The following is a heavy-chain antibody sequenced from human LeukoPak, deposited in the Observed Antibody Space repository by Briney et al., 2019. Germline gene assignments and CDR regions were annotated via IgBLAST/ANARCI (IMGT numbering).Heavy chain of an antibody. CDR1: GYSISSGYY. V-gene: IGHV4-38-2*01. Sequence: SETLSLTCAVSGYSISSGYYWGWFRQPLGKGLEWIGCIYHSGNTYYNPSLKSRVSISVHTSKNHFSLMLSSVTAADTAVYYCARQGGSSSPYYYYYMDVWGKGTTVTVSS. CDR3: ARQGGSSSPYYYYYMDV. J-gene: IGHJ6*03. CDR2: IYHSGNT. D-gene: IGHD6-13*01.